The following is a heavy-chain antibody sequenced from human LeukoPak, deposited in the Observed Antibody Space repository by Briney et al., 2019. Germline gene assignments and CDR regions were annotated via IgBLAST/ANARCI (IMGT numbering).Heavy chain of an antibody. J-gene: IGHJ4*02. D-gene: IGHD3-3*01. V-gene: IGHV1-3*01. CDR3: ARGIWSSHKADYYLDQ. CDR1: GYTFTNYA. Sequence: ASVKVSCKASGYTFTNYAIHWVRQAPGQRPEWMGWINAGNGNTKYSQTSQDRVIVTRDKSASTAYMELSSLRSEDTAVYYCARGIWSSHKADYYLDQWGQGTLVTVSS. CDR2: INAGNGNT.